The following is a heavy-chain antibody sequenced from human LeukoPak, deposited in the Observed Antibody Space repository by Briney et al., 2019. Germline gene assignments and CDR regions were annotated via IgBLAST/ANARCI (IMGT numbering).Heavy chain of an antibody. CDR1: GGSISSYY. D-gene: IGHD3-22*01. CDR3: ARELDYYDSSGYSQPYFDY. Sequence: SETLSLTCTVSGGSISSYYWSWIRQPAGKGLEWIGRIYTSGSTNYNPSLKSRVTMSVDTSKNQFSLKLSSVTAADTAVYYCARELDYYDSSGYSQPYFDYWGQGTLVTVSS. V-gene: IGHV4-4*07. J-gene: IGHJ4*02. CDR2: IYTSGST.